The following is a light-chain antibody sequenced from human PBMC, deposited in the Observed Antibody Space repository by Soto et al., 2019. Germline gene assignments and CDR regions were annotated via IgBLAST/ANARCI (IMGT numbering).Light chain of an antibody. Sequence: EIVLTHSPGTLSLSPWEIATLSCRASQSVSSSYLAWYQQKPGQAPRLLIYGASTRAPGVPARFSGSGSGTEFTLTISSLQSEDFGVYYCQQYYKWPRTFGQGTKVDNK. CDR1: QSVSSSY. V-gene: IGKV3-15*01. CDR2: GAS. J-gene: IGKJ1*01. CDR3: QQYYKWPRT.